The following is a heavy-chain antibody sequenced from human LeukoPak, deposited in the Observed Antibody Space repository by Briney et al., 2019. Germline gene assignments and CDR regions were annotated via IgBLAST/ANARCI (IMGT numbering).Heavy chain of an antibody. CDR3: AKDGGLWVSAHWGDS. Sequence: GGSLRLPCTASGFTSSDYYMTWIRQPPGKGPEWISYISSNGGTTTYVDSVKGRFTISRDNAKNSLYLQMNSLRAEDTAVYYCAKDGGLWVSAHWGDSWGRGTLVTVSS. CDR2: ISSNGGTT. CDR1: GFTSSDYY. V-gene: IGHV3-11*01. D-gene: IGHD7-27*01. J-gene: IGHJ4*02.